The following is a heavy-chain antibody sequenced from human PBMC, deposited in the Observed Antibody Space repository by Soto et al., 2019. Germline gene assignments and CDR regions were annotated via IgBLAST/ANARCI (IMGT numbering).Heavy chain of an antibody. V-gene: IGHV3-30-3*01. D-gene: IGHD2-2*01. CDR3: ARDTPDIVVVPAAGIFDY. J-gene: IGHJ4*02. Sequence: GGSLRLSCAASGFTFSSYAMHWVRQAPGKGLEWVAVISYDGSNKYYADSVKGRFTISRDNSKNTLYLQMNSLRAEDTAVYYCARDTPDIVVVPAAGIFDYWGRGTLVTVPS. CDR2: ISYDGSNK. CDR1: GFTFSSYA.